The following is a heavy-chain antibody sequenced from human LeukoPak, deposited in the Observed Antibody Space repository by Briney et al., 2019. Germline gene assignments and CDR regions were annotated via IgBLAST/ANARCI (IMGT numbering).Heavy chain of an antibody. V-gene: IGHV3-21*01. Sequence: PGGSLRLSCAASRFTFSSYSMMWVPKARGKGLEWVSSISSSSSYIYYADSVKGRFTISRDNAKNSLYLQMNSLRAEDTAVYYCARGRVVPPPRSPYFDYWGQGTLVTVSS. CDR3: ARGRVVPPPRSPYFDY. CDR1: RFTFSSYS. J-gene: IGHJ4*02. CDR2: ISSSSSYI. D-gene: IGHD2-2*01.